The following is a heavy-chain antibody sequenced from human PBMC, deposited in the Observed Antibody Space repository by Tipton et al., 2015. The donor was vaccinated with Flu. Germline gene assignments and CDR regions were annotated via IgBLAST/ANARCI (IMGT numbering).Heavy chain of an antibody. V-gene: IGHV4-59*01. D-gene: IGHD1-1*01. Sequence: TLSLTCTVSGGSISSYYWSWIRQPPGKGLEWIGYIYYSGSTNYNPSLKSRVTISVDTSKNQFSLKLSSVTAADTAVYYCATVTTYPRDDYYYMDVWGKGTTVTVSS. CDR2: IYYSGST. CDR3: ATVTTYPRDDYYYMDV. CDR1: GGSISSYY. J-gene: IGHJ6*03.